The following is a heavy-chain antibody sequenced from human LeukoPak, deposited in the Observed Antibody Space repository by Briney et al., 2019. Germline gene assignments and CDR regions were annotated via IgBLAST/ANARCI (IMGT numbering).Heavy chain of an antibody. D-gene: IGHD6-19*01. J-gene: IGHJ5*02. CDR1: GYSFTSYW. Sequence: GESLKISCKGSGYSFTSYWIGWVRQMPGKGLEWMGIIYPGDSDTRYSPSFQGQVTISADKSISTAYLQWSSLKASDTAMYYCASDPPDGWYPNWFDPWGQGTLVTVSS. CDR3: ASDPPDGWYPNWFDP. CDR2: IYPGDSDT. V-gene: IGHV5-51*01.